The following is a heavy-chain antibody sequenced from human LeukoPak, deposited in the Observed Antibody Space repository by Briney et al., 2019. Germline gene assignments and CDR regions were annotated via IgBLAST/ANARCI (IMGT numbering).Heavy chain of an antibody. Sequence: ASVKVSCKASGYTFTGYDMHWVRQAPGQGLECMGWISAYNGNTNYAQKLQGRVTMTTDTSTSTAYMELRSLRSDDTAVYYCARAEWELGAFDIWGQGTMVTVSS. CDR2: ISAYNGNT. D-gene: IGHD1-26*01. J-gene: IGHJ3*02. CDR1: GYTFTGYD. V-gene: IGHV1-18*04. CDR3: ARAEWELGAFDI.